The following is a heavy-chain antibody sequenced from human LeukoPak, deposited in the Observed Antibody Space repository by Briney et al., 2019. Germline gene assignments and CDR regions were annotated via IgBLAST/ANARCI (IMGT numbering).Heavy chain of an antibody. CDR1: GGSFSGYY. Sequence: PSETLSLTCAVYGGSFSGYYWSWIRQPPGKGREWIGEINHSGSTNYNPSLKSRVTISVDTSKNQFSLKLSSVTAADTAVYYCARPRGVAAAGTGISAFDIWGQGTMVTVSS. V-gene: IGHV4-34*01. CDR3: ARPRGVAAAGTGISAFDI. D-gene: IGHD6-13*01. CDR2: INHSGST. J-gene: IGHJ3*02.